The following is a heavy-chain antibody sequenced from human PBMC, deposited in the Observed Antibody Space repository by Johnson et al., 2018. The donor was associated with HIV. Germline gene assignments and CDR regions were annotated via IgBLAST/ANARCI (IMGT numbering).Heavy chain of an antibody. Sequence: QVQLVESGGGVVQPGRSLRLSCAASGFTFSQFAMHWVRQAPGKGLEWVAIISYDGTKKYYADSVKGRFTISRDNAKNSLYLQMNTLRAEDTAVYYCARADTAMVRGAFDIWGQGTMVTVSS. V-gene: IGHV3-30*04. D-gene: IGHD5-18*01. CDR2: ISYDGTKK. J-gene: IGHJ3*02. CDR3: ARADTAMVRGAFDI. CDR1: GFTFSQFA.